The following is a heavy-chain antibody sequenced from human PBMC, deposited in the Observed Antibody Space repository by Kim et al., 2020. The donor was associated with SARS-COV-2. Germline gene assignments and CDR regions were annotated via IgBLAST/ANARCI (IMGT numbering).Heavy chain of an antibody. Sequence: GGSLRLSCAASRFTFSNYAMSWVRQAPGKGLEWVSGIIRSGAGTYYADSLKGRFTISRDNSRNTLYLEMNNLRAEDTAVYYCARHLHIPSVTFCWYFDLWGRGTLVTVSS. CDR1: RFTFSNYA. D-gene: IGHD2-2*01. CDR2: IIRSGAGT. CDR3: ARHLHIPSVTFCWYFDL. J-gene: IGHJ2*01. V-gene: IGHV3-23*01.